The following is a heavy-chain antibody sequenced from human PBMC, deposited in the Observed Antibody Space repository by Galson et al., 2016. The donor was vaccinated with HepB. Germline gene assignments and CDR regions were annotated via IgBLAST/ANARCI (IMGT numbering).Heavy chain of an antibody. Sequence: SLRLSCAASGFIFSSHWMHWVRQAPGKGLVWVARINSDGSFISFAGSVKGRFSISRDNAKNTLHLQMNSLRAEDTALYYCARASGVAGSEYYYPLDVWGLGTTVTVS. J-gene: IGHJ6*02. CDR1: GFIFSSHW. CDR2: INSDGSFI. CDR3: ARASGVAGSEYYYPLDV. D-gene: IGHD2/OR15-2a*01. V-gene: IGHV3-74*01.